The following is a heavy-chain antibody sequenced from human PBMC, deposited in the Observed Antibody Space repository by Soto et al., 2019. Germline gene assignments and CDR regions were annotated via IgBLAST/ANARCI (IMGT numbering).Heavy chain of an antibody. V-gene: IGHV3-7*01. CDR3: FNVAFGY. CDR2: INQDGSEK. CDR1: GFSFSSNW. Sequence: GGSLRLSCTASGFSFSSNWMSWVRQAPGKGPEWVANINQDGSEKYCADSVKGRFTISRDDAKNSLYLQMDSLRVEDTALYYCFNVAFGYWGRGTLVTVSS. J-gene: IGHJ4*02.